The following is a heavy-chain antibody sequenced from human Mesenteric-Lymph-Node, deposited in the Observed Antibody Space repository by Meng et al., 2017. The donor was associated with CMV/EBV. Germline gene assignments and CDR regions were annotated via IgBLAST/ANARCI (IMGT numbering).Heavy chain of an antibody. V-gene: IGHV4-34*01. CDR1: GESVRGYS. Sequence: FPVSGESVRGYSWRWIRQPPGQGLEWIDQIKHTGSTYSVPSLKDRVTISIDTPNNQFSLKLNSVTASDTAVYYCARGPNNPTHDFDLWGQGTLVTVSS. CDR2: IKHTGST. CDR3: ARGPNNPTHDFDL. D-gene: IGHD1-14*01. J-gene: IGHJ4*02.